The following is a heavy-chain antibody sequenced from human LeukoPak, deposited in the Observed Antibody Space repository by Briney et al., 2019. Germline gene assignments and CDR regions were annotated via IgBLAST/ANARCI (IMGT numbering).Heavy chain of an antibody. CDR1: GFTFSSYS. CDR2: ISGSSAAI. D-gene: IGHD5-18*01. CDR3: AMPMDTAMVKTKDS. J-gene: IGHJ4*02. V-gene: IGHV3-48*01. Sequence: GGSLRLSCAASGFTFSSYSMNWVRQAPGKGLEWISYISGSSAAIYYADSVKGRFTISRDNARNSLYLQMNSLRAEDTAVYYCAMPMDTAMVKTKDSWGQGTLVTVSS.